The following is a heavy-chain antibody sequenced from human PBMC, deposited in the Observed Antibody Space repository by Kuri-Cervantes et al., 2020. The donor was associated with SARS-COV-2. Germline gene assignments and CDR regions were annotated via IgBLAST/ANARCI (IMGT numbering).Heavy chain of an antibody. CDR3: ARDLLYELERRKNPDAFDI. D-gene: IGHD1-1*01. Sequence: ASVKVSCKASGYTFTNYDINWVRQATGQGLEWIGWMRPDSGSTGYAQNFQGRVIMTRDTSISTAYMELNSLRSDDTAVYYCARDLLYELERRKNPDAFDIWGQGTMVTVSS. CDR2: MRPDSGST. J-gene: IGHJ3*02. V-gene: IGHV1-8*02. CDR1: GYTFTNYD.